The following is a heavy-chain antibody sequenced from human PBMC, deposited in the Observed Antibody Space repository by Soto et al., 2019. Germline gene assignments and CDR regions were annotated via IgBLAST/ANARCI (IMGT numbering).Heavy chain of an antibody. CDR2: IYTSGST. J-gene: IGHJ4*02. Sequence: SETLSLTCTVSGGSISSYYWSWVRQPAGKGLEWIGRIYTSGSTNYNTSLKSRVTMSVDTSKNQFSRTLSSVAAADTAVYYCAREVPQLHDIVVVVAAHDYWGQGTLVTVSS. CDR3: AREVPQLHDIVVVVAAHDY. D-gene: IGHD2-15*01. CDR1: GGSISSYY. V-gene: IGHV4-4*07.